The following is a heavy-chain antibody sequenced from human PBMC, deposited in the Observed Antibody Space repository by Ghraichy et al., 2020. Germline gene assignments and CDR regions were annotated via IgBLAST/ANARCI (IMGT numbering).Heavy chain of an antibody. CDR2: IYYSGST. V-gene: IGHV4-59*01. D-gene: IGHD6-19*01. Sequence: SETLSLTCTVSGGSISSYYWSWIRQPPGKGLEWIGYIYYSGSTNYNPSLKSRVTISVDTSKNQFSLKLSSVTAADTAVYYCAREMYSSGWWADYWGQGTLVTVSS. CDR1: GGSISSYY. CDR3: AREMYSSGWWADY. J-gene: IGHJ4*02.